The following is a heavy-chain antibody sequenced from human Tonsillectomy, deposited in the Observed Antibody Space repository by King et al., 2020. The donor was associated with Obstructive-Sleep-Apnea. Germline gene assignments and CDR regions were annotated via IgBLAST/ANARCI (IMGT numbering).Heavy chain of an antibody. CDR2: MYDTGST. CDR1: GGSISGYY. V-gene: IGHV4-59*08. Sequence: VQLQESGPGLLKPSETLSLTCSVSGGSISGYYWNWIRQPPGKELEWLGYMYDTGSTKYNPSLKSRVTISADRSKKLYSLRLTSLTAADTAVYYGARQGYTFGMPNGMAVWGQGTTVTVSS. CDR3: ARQGYTFGMPNGMAV. J-gene: IGHJ6*01. D-gene: IGHD5-18*01.